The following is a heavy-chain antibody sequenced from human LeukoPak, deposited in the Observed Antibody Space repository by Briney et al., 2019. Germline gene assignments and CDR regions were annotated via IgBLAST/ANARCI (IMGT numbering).Heavy chain of an antibody. J-gene: IGHJ3*02. CDR2: INPNSGGT. CDR3: ASSLYQLLPSPSNAFDI. CDR1: GYTFTGYY. D-gene: IGHD2-2*01. Sequence: ASVKVSCKASGYTFTGYYMHWVRQAPGQGLEWMGWINPNSGGTNYAQKFQGRVTMTRDTSISTAYMELSRLRSDDTAVYYCASSLYQLLPSPSNAFDIWGQGTMVTVSS. V-gene: IGHV1-2*02.